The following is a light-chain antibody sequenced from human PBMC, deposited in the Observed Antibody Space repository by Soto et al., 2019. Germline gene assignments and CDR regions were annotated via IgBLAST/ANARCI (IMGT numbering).Light chain of an antibody. CDR2: DAS. CDR3: QQRSKWTPRIT. CDR1: QSVSSY. V-gene: IGKV3-11*01. Sequence: EIVLTQSPATLSLSPGERATLSCRARQSVSSYLAWYQQKPGQAPRLLIYDASNRATGIPARFSGSGSGTDFTLTISSLEPEDFAVYYCQQRSKWTPRITFGQGTRLEIK. J-gene: IGKJ5*01.